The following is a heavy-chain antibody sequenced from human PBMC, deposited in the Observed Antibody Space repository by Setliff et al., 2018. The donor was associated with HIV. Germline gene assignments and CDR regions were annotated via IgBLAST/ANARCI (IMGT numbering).Heavy chain of an antibody. J-gene: IGHJ6*02. CDR2: IRYDGSNK. V-gene: IGHV3-30*02. D-gene: IGHD3-10*01. Sequence: GGSLRLSCAASGFTFSTYGMHWVRQAPGKGLEWVAFIRYDGSNKYYADSVKGRFTISRDNSKNTLYLQMNSLRAEDTALYYCARARDDSYGSGSYYKGMDVWGQGTTVTVSS. CDR3: ARARDDSYGSGSYYKGMDV. CDR1: GFTFSTYG.